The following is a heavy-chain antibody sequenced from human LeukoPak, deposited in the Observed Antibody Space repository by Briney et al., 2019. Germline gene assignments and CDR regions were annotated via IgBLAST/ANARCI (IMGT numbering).Heavy chain of an antibody. CDR1: GGSFSGYY. V-gene: IGHV4-34*01. CDR3: ARLWEYCSSTSCYLGLLSNYYYGMDV. D-gene: IGHD2-2*01. Sequence: SETLSLTCAVYGGSFSGYYWSWIRQPPGKGLEWIGEINHSGSTNYNPSLKSRVTISVDTPKNQFSLKLSSVTAADTAVYYCARLWEYCSSTSCYLGLLSNYYYGMDVWGQGTTVTVSS. CDR2: INHSGST. J-gene: IGHJ6*02.